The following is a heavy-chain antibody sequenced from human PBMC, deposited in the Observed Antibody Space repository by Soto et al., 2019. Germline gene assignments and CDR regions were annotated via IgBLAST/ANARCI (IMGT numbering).Heavy chain of an antibody. D-gene: IGHD3-16*02. CDR2: IYYSGST. CDR3: ARGYDYVWGSSRFVYYGMDV. J-gene: IGHJ6*02. V-gene: IGHV4-30-4*01. CDR1: GGSISSGDYY. Sequence: PSETLSLTCTVSGGSISSGDYYWSWIRQPPGKGLEWIGYIYYSGSTYYNPSLKSRVTISVDTSKNQFSLKLSSVTAADTAVYHCARGYDYVWGSSRFVYYGMDVWGQGTTVTVSS.